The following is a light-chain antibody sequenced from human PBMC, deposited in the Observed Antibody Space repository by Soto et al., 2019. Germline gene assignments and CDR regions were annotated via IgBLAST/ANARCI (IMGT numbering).Light chain of an antibody. CDR3: QLYNSYAWT. V-gene: IGKV1-5*03. CDR1: QSISSW. J-gene: IGKJ1*01. Sequence: DIQMTQSPSTLSTSVGDRVTITCRASQSISSWLAWYQQKPGKAPKLVIYKASSSESGVPSRFSGSGSGTQITLTTSSREPDDLATYDCQLYNSYAWTFGQGTNVEIK. CDR2: KAS.